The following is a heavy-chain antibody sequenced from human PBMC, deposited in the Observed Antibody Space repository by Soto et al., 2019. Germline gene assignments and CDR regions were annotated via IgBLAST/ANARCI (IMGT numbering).Heavy chain of an antibody. Sequence: GASVKVSCKASGYTFTSYDMHWVRQAPGQRLEWMGWIDTATGNTRYSQNFQGRVTLTGDTSASTAYMELSSLKSEDTGVYYCATIENAYYRYWGQGTLVTVSS. CDR1: GYTFTSYD. CDR3: ATIENAYYRY. J-gene: IGHJ4*02. V-gene: IGHV1-3*04. CDR2: IDTATGNT. D-gene: IGHD3-16*01.